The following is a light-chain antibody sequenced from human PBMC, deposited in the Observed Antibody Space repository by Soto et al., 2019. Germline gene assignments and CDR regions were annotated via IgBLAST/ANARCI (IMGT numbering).Light chain of an antibody. CDR2: EVT. Sequence: QSALTQPASVSGSPGQSIAISCTGTSGDVGGYDYVSWYQQHPDKAPKLMIYEVTKRPSWVSNRFSGSKSGNTASLTISWLQPEDEADYYCSSHTSGSTRVFGSGIKVTVL. CDR1: SGDVGGYDY. CDR3: SSHTSGSTRV. V-gene: IGLV2-14*01. J-gene: IGLJ1*01.